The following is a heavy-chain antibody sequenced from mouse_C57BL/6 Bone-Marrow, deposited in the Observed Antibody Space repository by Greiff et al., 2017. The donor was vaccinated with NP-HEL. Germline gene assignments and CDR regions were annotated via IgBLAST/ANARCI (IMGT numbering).Heavy chain of an antibody. D-gene: IGHD2-2*01. CDR1: GYTFTSYW. CDR3: ARVWLRRGDV. Sequence: QVQLQQPGAELVKPGASVKLSCKASGYTFTSYWMHWVKQRPGQGLEWIGMIHPNSGSTNYNEKFKSKATLTVDKSSSTAYLQLSSLTSEDSAVYYGARVWLRRGDVWGTGTTVTVSS. V-gene: IGHV1-64*01. CDR2: IHPNSGST. J-gene: IGHJ1*03.